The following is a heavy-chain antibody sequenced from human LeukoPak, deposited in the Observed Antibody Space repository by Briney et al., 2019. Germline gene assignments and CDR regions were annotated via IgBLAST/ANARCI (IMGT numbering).Heavy chain of an antibody. D-gene: IGHD1-1*01. V-gene: IGHV3-7*01. J-gene: IGHJ4*02. Sequence: TGGSLRLSCEASGFTFSGNWMSWVRQAPGKGLEWVASINPDGSQKFYVDSAKGRFAISRDNTKNSLYLHMNSLRAEDTAMYYCAKLLGTGTTYDSWGQGTRVTVSS. CDR1: GFTFSGNW. CDR3: AKLLGTGTTYDS. CDR2: INPDGSQK.